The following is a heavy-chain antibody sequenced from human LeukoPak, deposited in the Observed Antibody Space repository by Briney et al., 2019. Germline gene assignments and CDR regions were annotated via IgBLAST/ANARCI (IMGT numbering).Heavy chain of an antibody. V-gene: IGHV4-34*01. Sequence: SETLSLTCDVHGGSFRGYSWNWIRQPPGKGLEWIGEINHSGRAKYNPSLKSRVTISVDTSKNQFSLKLSSVTAADTAVYYCARAGLYYDILTGYYEPYYFDYWGQGTLVTVSS. J-gene: IGHJ4*02. CDR3: ARAGLYYDILTGYYEPYYFDY. D-gene: IGHD3-9*01. CDR1: GGSFRGYS. CDR2: INHSGRA.